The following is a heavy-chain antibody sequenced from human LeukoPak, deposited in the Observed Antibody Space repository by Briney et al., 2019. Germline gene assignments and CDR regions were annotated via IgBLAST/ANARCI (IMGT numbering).Heavy chain of an antibody. V-gene: IGHV3-21*01. CDR2: ISPSSSYI. J-gene: IGHJ4*02. CDR1: GFSFSSYA. D-gene: IGHD3-22*01. CDR3: AKVATYYSDSGYPLDF. Sequence: PGGSLRLSCAASGFSFSSYAINWVRQAPGKGLEWVSSISPSSSYIHYADSAKGRFTISRDDAKNSLYLQMSSLRAEDTAVYYCAKVATYYSDSGYPLDFWGQGALVTVSA.